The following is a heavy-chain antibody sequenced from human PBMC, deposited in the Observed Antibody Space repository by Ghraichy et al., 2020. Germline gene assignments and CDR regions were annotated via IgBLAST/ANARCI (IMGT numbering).Heavy chain of an antibody. CDR3: ARQGDQLELKWAFDY. CDR2: IYYRGNT. Sequence: SETLSLTCTVSSGFINSSSYYWSWIRQPTGKGLEWIGSIYYRGNTYYNPSLKSRVTISVDTSKNQFSLKLSSVTAADTAVYYCARQGDQLELKWAFDYWGQGTLVTVSS. CDR1: SGFINSSSYY. V-gene: IGHV4-39*01. J-gene: IGHJ4*02. D-gene: IGHD1-7*01.